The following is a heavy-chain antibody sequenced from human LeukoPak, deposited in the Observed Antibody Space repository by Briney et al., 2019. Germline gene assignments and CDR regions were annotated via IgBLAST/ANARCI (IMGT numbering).Heavy chain of an antibody. CDR3: ARGRPHGNDY. Sequence: GGSLRLSCAASGFTFSSYAMSWVRQAPGKGLEWVSSISNSGGRTFYTDSVKGRFTISRDNSKITLYLQMNSLRVEDTAVYYCARGRPHGNDYWGQGTLVTVSS. V-gene: IGHV3-23*01. CDR2: ISNSGGRT. D-gene: IGHD4-23*01. CDR1: GFTFSSYA. J-gene: IGHJ4*02.